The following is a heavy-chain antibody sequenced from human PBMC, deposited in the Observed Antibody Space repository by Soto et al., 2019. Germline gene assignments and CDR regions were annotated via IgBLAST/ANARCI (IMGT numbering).Heavy chain of an antibody. CDR3: ARDEAAQYYFDY. J-gene: IGHJ4*02. D-gene: IGHD6-13*01. CDR1: GFTFSSYW. V-gene: IGHV3-74*01. CDR2: INSDGSST. Sequence: EVQLVESGGGLVQPGGSLRLSCAASGFTFSSYWMHWVRQAPGKGLVWVSRINSDGSSTSYADSVKGRFTISRDNAKNTLYLQMNSRRAEDTAVYYCARDEAAQYYFDYWGQGTLVTVSS.